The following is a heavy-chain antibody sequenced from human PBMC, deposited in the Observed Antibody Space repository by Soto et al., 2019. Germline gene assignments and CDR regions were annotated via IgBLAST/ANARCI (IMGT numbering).Heavy chain of an antibody. CDR2: IIPIFGTA. CDR1: GGSFINYA. CDR3: ARDGYVDYYYGMDV. Sequence: ASVKVSCKASGGSFINYAISWVRQAPGEGLEWMGGIIPIFGTANYAQKFQGRVTITADESTSTAYMELSSLRSEDTAVYYCARDGYVDYYYGMDVWGQGTTVTVSS. D-gene: IGHD5-18*01. J-gene: IGHJ6*02. V-gene: IGHV1-69*13.